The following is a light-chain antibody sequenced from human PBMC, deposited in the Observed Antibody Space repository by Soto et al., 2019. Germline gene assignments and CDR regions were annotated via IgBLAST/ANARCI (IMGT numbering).Light chain of an antibody. J-gene: IGKJ1*01. CDR2: KAS. V-gene: IGKV1-5*03. CDR1: QIISTW. CDR3: QQYNSYWT. Sequence: DIQMTHSPSTLSASVLDRVTVSFRASQIISTWSALYQQKPGKDPKLLIYKASSLESGVPSRFSGSGSGTEFTLTISSLQPDDFATYYCQQYNSYWTLGQGTKVDIK.